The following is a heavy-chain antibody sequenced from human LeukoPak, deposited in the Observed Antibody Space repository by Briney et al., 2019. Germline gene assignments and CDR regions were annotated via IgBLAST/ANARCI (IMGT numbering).Heavy chain of an antibody. Sequence: GGSLRLSCAASGFTFSSYSMNWVRQAPGKGLEWDSSISSSSSYIYYADSVKGRFTISRDNAKNSLYLQMNSLRAEDTAVYFCARESAVEQWLASFDYWGQGTLVTVSS. CDR3: ARESAVEQWLASFDY. CDR1: GFTFSSYS. D-gene: IGHD6-19*01. V-gene: IGHV3-21*01. CDR2: ISSSSSYI. J-gene: IGHJ4*02.